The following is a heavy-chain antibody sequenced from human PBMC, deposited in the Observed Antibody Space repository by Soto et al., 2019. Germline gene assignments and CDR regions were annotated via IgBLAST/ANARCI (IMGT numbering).Heavy chain of an antibody. V-gene: IGHV3-23*01. J-gene: IGHJ3*02. CDR3: AKDLAAGYPRAFDI. CDR2: ISGSGGAT. CDR1: RFPFNSYA. D-gene: IGHD2-15*01. Sequence: EVQLLESGGGLVQPGGSLRLSCAASRFPFNSYAMSWVRQAPGKGLEWVSAISGSGGATYYAGSVKGRFTISRDNSKDTLYLQMNSLRVEDTAIYHCAKDLAAGYPRAFDIWGQGTMVTVSS.